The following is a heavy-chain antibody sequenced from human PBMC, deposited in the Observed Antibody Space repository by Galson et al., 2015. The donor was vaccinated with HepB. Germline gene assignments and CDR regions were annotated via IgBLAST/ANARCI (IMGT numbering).Heavy chain of an antibody. CDR2: IKQDGSEK. D-gene: IGHD6-19*01. V-gene: IGHV3-7*03. J-gene: IGHJ4*02. CDR3: ARAVAGS. Sequence: SLRLSCAASGFTFSGYWMSWVRQAPGKGLEWVANIKQDGSEKYYVDSVKGRFTISRDYAKNSLYLQMNSLRAEDTAVYYCARAVAGSWGQGTLVTVSS. CDR1: GFTFSGYW.